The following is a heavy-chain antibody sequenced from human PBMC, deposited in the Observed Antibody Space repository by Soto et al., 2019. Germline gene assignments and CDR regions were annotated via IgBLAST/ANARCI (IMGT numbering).Heavy chain of an antibody. Sequence: PSETLSLTCTVSGASINSGNYYWSWIRQPPGKGLEWLGYIYYSGSTYYTPSLRSRLTISLDTSKNHFSLNLSSMTAADTAVYYCATSGSYPYYFDYWGQGTMVTVSS. D-gene: IGHD1-26*01. CDR1: GASINSGNYY. CDR3: ATSGSYPYYFDY. V-gene: IGHV4-30-4*01. CDR2: IYYSGST. J-gene: IGHJ4*02.